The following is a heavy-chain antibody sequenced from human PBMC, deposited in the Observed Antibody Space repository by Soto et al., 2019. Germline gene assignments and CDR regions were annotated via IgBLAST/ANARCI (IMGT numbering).Heavy chain of an antibody. V-gene: IGHV6-1*01. Sequence: SQTLSLTCAISGDSFSSNSAAWNWIRQSPSRGLEWLGRTYYRSKWYNDYAVSVKSRITINPDTSKDQFSLQLNSVTPEDTAVYYCAREGLIAAAGTSWFDPWGQGTLVTVSS. D-gene: IGHD6-13*01. CDR2: TYYRSKWYN. CDR1: GDSFSSNSAA. CDR3: AREGLIAAAGTSWFDP. J-gene: IGHJ5*02.